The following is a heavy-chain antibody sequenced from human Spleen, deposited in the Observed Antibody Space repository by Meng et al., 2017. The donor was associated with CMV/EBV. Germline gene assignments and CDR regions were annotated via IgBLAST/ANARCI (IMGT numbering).Heavy chain of an antibody. J-gene: IGHJ5*02. CDR1: GFAFSSFS. Sequence: GESLKISCTASGFAFSSFSMNWVRQAPGKGLEWVAYIRSSSTSIYYADSVRGRFTISRDNAKNSLYLQMNSLRAEDTAVYYCAKYRQGWFDPWGQGTLVTVSS. V-gene: IGHV3-48*04. CDR2: IRSSSTSI. CDR3: AKYRQGWFDP. D-gene: IGHD2/OR15-2a*01.